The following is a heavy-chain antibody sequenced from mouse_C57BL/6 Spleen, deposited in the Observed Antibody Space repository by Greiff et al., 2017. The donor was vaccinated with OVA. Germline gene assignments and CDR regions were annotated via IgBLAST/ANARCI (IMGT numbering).Heavy chain of an antibody. Sequence: QVQLQQPGAELVKPGASVKMSCKASGYTFTSYWITWVKQRPGQGLEWIGDIYPGSGSTNYNEKFKSKATLTVDTSSSTAYMQLSSLTSEDSAVYYCARRATSNWDEAWFAYWGQGTLVTVSA. J-gene: IGHJ3*01. D-gene: IGHD4-1*01. CDR2: IYPGSGST. CDR1: GYTFTSYW. V-gene: IGHV1-55*01. CDR3: ARRATSNWDEAWFAY.